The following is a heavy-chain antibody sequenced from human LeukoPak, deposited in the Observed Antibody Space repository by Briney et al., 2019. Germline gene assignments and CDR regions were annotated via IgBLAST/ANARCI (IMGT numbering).Heavy chain of an antibody. J-gene: IGHJ4*02. Sequence: GASVKVSCKASGYTFTSYYMHWVRQAPGQGLEWMGIINPSGGSTTYAQKFQGRVTMTRDASTSTVYMELSSLRSEDTAVYYYARERKYGGKDYWGQGTLVTVSS. CDR1: GYTFTSYY. CDR3: ARERKYGGKDY. D-gene: IGHD4-23*01. V-gene: IGHV1-46*01. CDR2: INPSGGST.